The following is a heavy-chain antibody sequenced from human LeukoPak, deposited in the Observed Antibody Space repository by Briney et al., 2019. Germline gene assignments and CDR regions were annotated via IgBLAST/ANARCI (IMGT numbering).Heavy chain of an antibody. CDR1: GFTFNNAW. V-gene: IGHV3-15*01. CDR2: IKSKNVGGTT. J-gene: IGHJ5*02. CDR3: TSHAAFDP. Sequence: KAGGSLRLSCAASGFTFNNAWMNWVRQAPGKGLEWVGRIKSKNVGGTTDYAAPVKGRFTISRDDSKNTVYLQMNSLKFEDTAVYYCTSHAAFDPWGQGTLVTVSS.